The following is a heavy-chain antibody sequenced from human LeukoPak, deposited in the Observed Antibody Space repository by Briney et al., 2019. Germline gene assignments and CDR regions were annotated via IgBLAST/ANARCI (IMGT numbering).Heavy chain of an antibody. Sequence: GGSLRLSCAASGFTFSSYSMNWVRQAPGKGLEWVSSISSSSSYIYYADSVKGRFTISRDNAKNSLYLQMNSLRAEDTAVYYCARDRIGPVLLWFGELGGIGRYGMDVWGQGTTVTVSS. CDR2: ISSSSSYI. D-gene: IGHD3-10*01. J-gene: IGHJ6*02. CDR1: GFTFSSYS. V-gene: IGHV3-21*01. CDR3: ARDRIGPVLLWFGELGGIGRYGMDV.